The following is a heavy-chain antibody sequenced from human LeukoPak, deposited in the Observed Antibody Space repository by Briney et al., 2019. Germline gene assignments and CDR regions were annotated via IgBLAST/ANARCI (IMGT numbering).Heavy chain of an antibody. J-gene: IGHJ4*02. CDR1: GFTFSSYA. V-gene: IGHV3-23*01. Sequence: GGSLRLSCAASGFTFSSYAMSWVRQAPGKGLEWVSGISGSGGSTYYADSVKSRFTISRDNSKNALYLQMNSLRVEDTAVYYCARAMMVVANLWGVFDYWGQGTLVTVSS. D-gene: IGHD3-22*01. CDR3: ARAMMVVANLWGVFDY. CDR2: ISGSGGST.